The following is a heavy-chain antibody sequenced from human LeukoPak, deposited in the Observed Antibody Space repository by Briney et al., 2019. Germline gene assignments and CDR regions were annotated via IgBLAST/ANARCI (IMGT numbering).Heavy chain of an antibody. J-gene: IGHJ6*02. Sequence: GGSLRLSCAASGFTFSSYDMSWVRQAPGKGLEWVSAISGSGGSTYYADSVKGRFTISRDNSKNTLYLQMNSLRAEDTAVYYCAKAHFDWLLDYYYGMDVWGQGTTVTVSS. CDR1: GFTFSSYD. D-gene: IGHD3-9*01. V-gene: IGHV3-23*01. CDR2: ISGSGGST. CDR3: AKAHFDWLLDYYYGMDV.